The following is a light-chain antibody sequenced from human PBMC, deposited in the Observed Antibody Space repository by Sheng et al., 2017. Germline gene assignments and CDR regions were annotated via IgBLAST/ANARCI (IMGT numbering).Light chain of an antibody. Sequence: SYDLSQPPSVSVSPGQTATITCSGNKLGNKNSSLVSTKPGQSPVLIIYEDNKRPSGIPERISGSIXGTQPLLPSAGPRTMDEADYHCQTWDSSPLFGGGTKLTVL. V-gene: IGLV3-1*01. CDR3: QTWDSSPL. CDR1: KLGNKN. CDR2: EDN. J-gene: IGLJ2*01.